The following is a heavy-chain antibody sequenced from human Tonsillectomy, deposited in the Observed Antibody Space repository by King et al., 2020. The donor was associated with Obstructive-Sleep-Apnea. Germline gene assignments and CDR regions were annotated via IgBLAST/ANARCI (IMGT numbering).Heavy chain of an antibody. J-gene: IGHJ4*02. V-gene: IGHV1-2*04. CDR3: ARGNAYSPRDY. Sequence: LQLVQSGAEVKKPGASVKVSCKAFGYTFTGYYIHWVRQAPGQGREWMGWTNPYSGGTNYAQKFQGWVTMTRDTSISTAHMELSRLKSDDTAVYYCARGNAYSPRDYWGQGTLVTVSS. CDR1: GYTFTGYY. CDR2: TNPYSGGT. D-gene: IGHD5-24*01.